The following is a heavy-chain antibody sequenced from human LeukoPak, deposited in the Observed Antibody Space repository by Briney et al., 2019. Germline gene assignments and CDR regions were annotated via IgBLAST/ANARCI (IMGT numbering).Heavy chain of an antibody. CDR3: AGPGIAAAI. J-gene: IGHJ3*02. D-gene: IGHD6-13*01. V-gene: IGHV4-59*01. Sequence: SETLSLTCTVSGGSISSNYRSWIRQPPGKGLEWIGNTQYTGSTNYNPSLKSWVIISLDTSKTQFSLKVSSVTAADTAVYYCAGPGIAAAIWGQGTMVTVSS. CDR2: TQYTGST. CDR1: GGSISSNY.